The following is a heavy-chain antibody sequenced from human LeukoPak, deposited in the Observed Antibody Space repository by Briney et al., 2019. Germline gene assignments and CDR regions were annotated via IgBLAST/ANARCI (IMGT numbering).Heavy chain of an antibody. D-gene: IGHD3-10*01. J-gene: IGHJ6*04. CDR1: GYSISSGYY. Sequence: SETLSLTCAVSGYSISSGYYWGWIRQPPGKGLEWIGSIYHSGSTYYNPSLKSRVTISVDTSKNQFSLKLSSVTAADTAVYYCARAYYHGSGPYGMDVWGKGTTVTVSS. CDR3: ARAYYHGSGPYGMDV. CDR2: IYHSGST. V-gene: IGHV4-38-2*01.